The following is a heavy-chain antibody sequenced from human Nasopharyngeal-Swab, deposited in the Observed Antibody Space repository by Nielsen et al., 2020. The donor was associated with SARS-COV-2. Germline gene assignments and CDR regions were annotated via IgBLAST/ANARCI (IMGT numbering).Heavy chain of an antibody. CDR2: ISSSGSTI. CDR1: GFTFSDYY. Sequence: SLKISCAASGFTFSDYYMSWIRQAPGKGLEWVSYISSSGSTIYYADSVKGRFTISRDNAKNSLYLQMNSLTPEDTAMYYCARDAGWGGKYGSNWFDPWGQGTLVTVSS. CDR3: ARDAGWGGKYGSNWFDP. D-gene: IGHD1-26*01. J-gene: IGHJ5*02. V-gene: IGHV3-11*04.